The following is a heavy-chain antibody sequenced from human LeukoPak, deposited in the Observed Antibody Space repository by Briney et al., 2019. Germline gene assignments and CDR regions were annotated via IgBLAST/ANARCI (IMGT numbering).Heavy chain of an antibody. V-gene: IGHV4-39*07. CDR1: GGSISSSSYY. CDR2: IYYSGST. Sequence: PSETLSLTCTVSGGSISSSSYYGGGIRQPPGKGLEWIGSIYYSGSTYYNPSFKSRVTISVDTSKNQFSLKLSSVTAADTAVYYCARTTRNWNDPEMGNWFDPWGQGTLVTVSS. D-gene: IGHD1-1*01. J-gene: IGHJ5*02. CDR3: ARTTRNWNDPEMGNWFDP.